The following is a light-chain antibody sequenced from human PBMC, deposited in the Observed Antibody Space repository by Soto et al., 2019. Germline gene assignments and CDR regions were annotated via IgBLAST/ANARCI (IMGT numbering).Light chain of an antibody. CDR1: QSLFYSSNNKSY. V-gene: IGKV4-1*01. Sequence: DIVMTQSPESLAVSLGGRATINCKSSQSLFYSSNNKSYLGWFQQRPGQPPKLLITWASTRDSGVPDRVSGSGSGTDYSLTISSLQAEDVAVYYCQQYYTTPWTFGQGTKLEIK. J-gene: IGKJ1*01. CDR3: QQYYTTPWT. CDR2: WAS.